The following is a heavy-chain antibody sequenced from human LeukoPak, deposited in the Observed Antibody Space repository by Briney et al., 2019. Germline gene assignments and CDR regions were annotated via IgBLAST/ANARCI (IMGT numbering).Heavy chain of an antibody. D-gene: IGHD7-27*01. Sequence: PSETLSLTCAVSGYSICSGYYWGWIRPPPGKGLEWIGSIYHSGSTYYNPSLKSRVTISVDTSKNQFSLKLSSVTAADTAVYYCARLLGRWFDPWGQGTLVTVSS. CDR3: ARLLGRWFDP. CDR2: IYHSGST. J-gene: IGHJ5*02. V-gene: IGHV4-38-2*01. CDR1: GYSICSGYY.